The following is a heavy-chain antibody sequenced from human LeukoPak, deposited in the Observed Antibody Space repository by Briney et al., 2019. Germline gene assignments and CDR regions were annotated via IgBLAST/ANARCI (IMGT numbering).Heavy chain of an antibody. D-gene: IGHD6-13*01. Sequence: PGGSLRLSCAASGFTFSSYSMNWVRQAPCKGLEWVAVISYDGSNKYYADSVKGRFTISRDNSKNTLYLQMNSLRAEDTAVYYCARIGGIAAAGTTHFDYWGQGTLVTVSS. CDR3: ARIGGIAAAGTTHFDY. CDR2: ISYDGSNK. V-gene: IGHV3-30*03. J-gene: IGHJ4*02. CDR1: GFTFSSYS.